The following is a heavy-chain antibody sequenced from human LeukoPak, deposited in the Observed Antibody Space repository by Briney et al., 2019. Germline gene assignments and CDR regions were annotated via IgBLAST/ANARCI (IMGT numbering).Heavy chain of an antibody. CDR3: ARGMDIVVVPAAMDGTAMAPISFDY. V-gene: IGHV4-30-4*08. J-gene: IGHJ4*02. D-gene: IGHD2-2*03. Sequence: SETLSLTCTVSGGSISSGDYYWCWIRQPPGKGLEWIGYIYYSGSTYYNPSLKSRVTISVDKSKNQFSLKLSSVTAADTAVYYCARGMDIVVVPAAMDGTAMAPISFDYWGQGTLVTVSS. CDR1: GGSISSGDYY. CDR2: IYYSGST.